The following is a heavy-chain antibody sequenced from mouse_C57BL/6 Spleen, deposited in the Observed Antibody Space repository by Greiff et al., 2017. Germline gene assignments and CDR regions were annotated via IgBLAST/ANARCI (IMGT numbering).Heavy chain of an antibody. V-gene: IGHV1-26*01. CDR2: INPNNGGT. CDR1: GYTFTDYY. CDR3: ARGYGSRYFDV. D-gene: IGHD1-1*01. J-gene: IGHJ1*03. Sequence: EVQLQQSGPELVKPGASVKISCKASGYTFTDYYMNWVKQSHGKSLEWIGDINPNNGGTSYNQKFKGKATLTVDKSSSTAYMELRSLTSEDSAVYYCARGYGSRYFDVWGTGTTVTVSS.